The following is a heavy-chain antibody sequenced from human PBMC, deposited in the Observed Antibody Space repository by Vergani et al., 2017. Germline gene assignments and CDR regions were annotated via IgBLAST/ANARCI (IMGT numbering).Heavy chain of an antibody. CDR1: GFTFTSYY. J-gene: IGHJ3*02. D-gene: IGHD3-9*01. CDR3: ARVHILTGYYDAFDI. Sequence: QVQLVESGGGLVKPGGSLRLSCAASGFTFTSYYMHWVRQAPGQGLEWMGIINPSGGSTSYAQKFQGRVTMTRDTSTSTVYMELSSLRSEDTAVYYCARVHILTGYYDAFDIWGQGTMVTVSS. CDR2: INPSGGST. V-gene: IGHV1-46*03.